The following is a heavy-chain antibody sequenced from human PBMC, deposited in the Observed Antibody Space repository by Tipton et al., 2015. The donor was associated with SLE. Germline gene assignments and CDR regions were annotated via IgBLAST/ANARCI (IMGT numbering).Heavy chain of an antibody. V-gene: IGHV4-59*07. Sequence: TLSFTCTVSGGSISSDYWTWIRQPPGKGLEWIGSIFYSGSTTYNPSLKSRVTMSVDTPKNQFPLKLTSVTAADTAVYYCARIVLAYRSGGFEYWGQGTPVTVSS. CDR2: IFYSGST. J-gene: IGHJ4*02. D-gene: IGHD2-15*01. CDR3: ARIVLAYRSGGFEY. CDR1: GGSISSDY.